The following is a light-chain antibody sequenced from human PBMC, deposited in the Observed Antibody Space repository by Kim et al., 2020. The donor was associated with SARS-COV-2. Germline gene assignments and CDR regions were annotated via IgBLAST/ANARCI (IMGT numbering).Light chain of an antibody. J-gene: IGKJ5*01. CDR1: QSLLHSDAYNY. V-gene: IGKV2-28*01. CDR3: VQALQTPNT. Sequence: DIVLTQSPLSLPVTPGEPASISCRSSQSLLHSDAYNYLDWYLQKPGQSPQLLIYLGSNWASGVPDRFSGSGSGTDFTLKISRVEAEDVGVYYCVQALQTPNTFGQGTRLEIK. CDR2: LGS.